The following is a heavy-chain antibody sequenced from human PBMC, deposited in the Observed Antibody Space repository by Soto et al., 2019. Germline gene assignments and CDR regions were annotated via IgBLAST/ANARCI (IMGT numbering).Heavy chain of an antibody. CDR2: IYYTGST. V-gene: IGHV4-59*08. J-gene: IGHJ5*02. Sequence: PSETLSLTCTVSGGSINPYYWSWIRQPPGKGLEWIGNIYYTGSTNYNPSLESRVTISVDTSRNQFSLKLSSVTAADTVVYYCARRPYKYDTSDNWFDPWGQGTLVTVSS. D-gene: IGHD3-22*01. CDR1: GGSINPYY. CDR3: ARRPYKYDTSDNWFDP.